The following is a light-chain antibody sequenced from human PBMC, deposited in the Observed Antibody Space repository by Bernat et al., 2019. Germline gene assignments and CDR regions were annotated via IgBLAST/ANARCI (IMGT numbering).Light chain of an antibody. CDR2: EVS. J-gene: IGLJ1*01. CDR1: SSDVGGYNL. V-gene: IGLV2-23*02. CDR3: CSYAGSSTSYV. Sequence: QSALTQPPSVSGSPGQSVTISCTGTSSDVGGYNLVSWYQQHPGKAPKLMIYEVSKRPSGVSNRFSGSKSGNTASLTISGLQAEDEADYYCCSYAGSSTSYVFGTGTKVTVL.